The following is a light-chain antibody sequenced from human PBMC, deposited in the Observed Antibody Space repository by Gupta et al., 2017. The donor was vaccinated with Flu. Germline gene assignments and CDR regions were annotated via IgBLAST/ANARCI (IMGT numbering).Light chain of an antibody. Sequence: DIVMTQSPLSLPVTPGEPASISCRSSENRLFSNGYNYLDWYLHPQGQSPQLLIYLGSNRASGVPDRFSGRESGTDCQVTISGVGAEEGGIYYCRQSLPDPLTLGDGTKVDFK. CDR2: LGS. CDR1: ENRLFSNGYNY. J-gene: IGKJ3*01. V-gene: IGKV2-28*01. CDR3: RQSLPDPLT.